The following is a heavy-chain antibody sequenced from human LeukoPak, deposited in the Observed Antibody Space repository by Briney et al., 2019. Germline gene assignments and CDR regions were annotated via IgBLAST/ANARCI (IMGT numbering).Heavy chain of an antibody. V-gene: IGHV3-11*01. CDR3: ARDPAFDY. D-gene: IGHD2-2*01. Sequence: GGSLRLSCAASGFTLSDYDMSWIRQVPGKGPEWLSYSSTSGRTTFYADSVKGRFTISRDNAKNSLFLQMNSLSAEDTAVYYCARDPAFDYWGQGTLVTVSS. CDR2: SSTSGRTT. CDR1: GFTLSDYD. J-gene: IGHJ4*02.